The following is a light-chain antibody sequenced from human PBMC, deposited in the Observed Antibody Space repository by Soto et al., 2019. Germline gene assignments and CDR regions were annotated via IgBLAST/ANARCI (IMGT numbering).Light chain of an antibody. V-gene: IGLV1-51*01. CDR1: SSNIGNNY. Sequence: QSVLTQPPSVSAAPGQKVTISCSGSSSNIGNNYVSWYQQLPGTAPKLLIYDNNKRPSGIPDRFSGSKSGTSATLGITGLQTGDEAHYYCGAWDDSLSAVFGGGTKVTVL. CDR3: GAWDDSLSAV. J-gene: IGLJ2*01. CDR2: DNN.